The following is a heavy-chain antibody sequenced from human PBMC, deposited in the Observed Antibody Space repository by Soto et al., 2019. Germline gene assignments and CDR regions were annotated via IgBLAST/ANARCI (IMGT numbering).Heavy chain of an antibody. CDR2: IYYSGNT. V-gene: IGHV4-30-4*01. J-gene: IGHJ6*02. CDR1: GGYSGGVDYC. D-gene: IGHD2-2*03. Sequence: LSLTWPVAGGYSGGVDYCWIRKNHPPGKGLEWIGNIYYSGNTYYNPSLKSRVTISVDTSKNEFSLRLNSVTAADTAVYYCARLNGYCISTKCHGYYGMDVWGQGTTVTVSS. CDR3: ARLNGYCISTKCHGYYGMDV.